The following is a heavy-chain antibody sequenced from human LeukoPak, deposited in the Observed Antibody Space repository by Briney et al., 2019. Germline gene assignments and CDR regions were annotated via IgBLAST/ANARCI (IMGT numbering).Heavy chain of an antibody. CDR1: GYTFTSYD. Sequence: RASVKVSCKASGYTFTSYDINWVRRATAQGLEWMGWMNPHSGHTGYAQKSQGRVTMTRNTSISTASMELSSLRSEVTAVYYCARAGPLGYCTNGVWPRSNKPFDYWGQGTLVTVSS. CDR3: ARAGPLGYCTNGVWPRSNKPFDY. CDR2: MNPHSGHT. V-gene: IGHV1-8*01. J-gene: IGHJ4*02. D-gene: IGHD2-8*01.